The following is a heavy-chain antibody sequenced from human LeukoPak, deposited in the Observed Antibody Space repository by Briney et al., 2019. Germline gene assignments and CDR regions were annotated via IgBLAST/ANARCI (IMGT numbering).Heavy chain of an antibody. V-gene: IGHV4-4*07. CDR1: GGSFSGYY. CDR2: IYTSGST. J-gene: IGHJ4*02. CDR3: AREGGYCSSTSCYAWFDY. Sequence: SETLSLTCAVYGGSFSGYYWSWVRQPAGKGLEWIGRIYTSGSTNYNPSLKSRVTMSVDTSKNQFSLKLSSVTAADTAVYYCAREGGYCSSTSCYAWFDYWGQGTLVTVSS. D-gene: IGHD2-2*01.